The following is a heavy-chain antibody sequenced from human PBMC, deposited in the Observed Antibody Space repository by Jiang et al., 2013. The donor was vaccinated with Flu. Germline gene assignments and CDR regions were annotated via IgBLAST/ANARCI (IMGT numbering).Heavy chain of an antibody. J-gene: IGHJ4*02. V-gene: IGHV6-1*01. Sequence: SQTLSLTCAISGDNVSGNSAAWSWIRQSPSRGLEWLGRTYYRSKWYSDYAVSVKSRITITPDTSKNQLSLQLNSVTPEDTAVYYCARDDGITGGAFDYWGQGTLVTVSS. CDR2: TYYRSKWYS. D-gene: IGHD1-14*01. CDR1: GDNVSGNSAA. CDR3: ARDDGITGGAFDY.